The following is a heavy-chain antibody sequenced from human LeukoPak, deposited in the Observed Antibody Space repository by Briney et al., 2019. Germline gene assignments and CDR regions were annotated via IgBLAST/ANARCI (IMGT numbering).Heavy chain of an antibody. CDR3: VRRGSWGEPRPFDY. Sequence: SETLSLACGVSGGAITNYYWNWIRQAPGKGLEWLGYIYYTGSTTYNPSVKSRITISLDTSKKQISLKLRSVTAADTAVYYCVRRGSWGEPRPFDYWGQGSLVTVSS. CDR1: GGAITNYY. J-gene: IGHJ4*02. D-gene: IGHD3-16*01. V-gene: IGHV4-59*01. CDR2: IYYTGST.